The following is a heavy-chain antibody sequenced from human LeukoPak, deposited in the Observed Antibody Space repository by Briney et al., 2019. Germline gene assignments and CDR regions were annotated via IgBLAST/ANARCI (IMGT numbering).Heavy chain of an antibody. J-gene: IGHJ4*02. CDR2: INHSGST. Sequence: SETLSLTCAVYGGSFSGYYWSWIRQPPGKGLEWIGEINHSGSTNYNPSLKSRVTISVDTSKNQFSLKLSSVTAADTAVYYCARRTLYYGDYGYWGQGTLVTVPS. D-gene: IGHD4-17*01. V-gene: IGHV4-34*01. CDR1: GGSFSGYY. CDR3: ARRTLYYGDYGY.